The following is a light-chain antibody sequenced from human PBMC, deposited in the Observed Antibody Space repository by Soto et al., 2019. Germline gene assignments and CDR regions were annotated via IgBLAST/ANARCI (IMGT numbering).Light chain of an antibody. Sequence: DIQMTQSPSSLSASVGDRITIACRASQSISSYLNWYQQRPGKAPNLLIYAASSLRSGVPSRFSGRGSGTEFTLTISSLTPEDIATYYCPQSYSTPYTFGQGTKLEI. V-gene: IGKV1-39*01. CDR1: QSISSY. CDR3: PQSYSTPYT. J-gene: IGKJ2*01. CDR2: AAS.